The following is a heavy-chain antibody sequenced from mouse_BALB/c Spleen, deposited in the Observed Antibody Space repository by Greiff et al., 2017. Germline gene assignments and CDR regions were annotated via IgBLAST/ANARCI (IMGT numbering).Heavy chain of an antibody. J-gene: IGHJ4*01. CDR2: IYPGNVNT. CDR3: ARSSYGSRDYAMDY. D-gene: IGHD1-1*01. Sequence: QVQLQQSGPELVKPGASVRISCKASGYTFTSYYIHWVKQRPGQGLEWIGWIYPGNVNTKYNEKFKGKATLTADKSSSTAYMQLSSLTSEDSAVYFCARSSYGSRDYAMDYWGQGTSVTVSS. V-gene: IGHV1S56*01. CDR1: GYTFTSYY.